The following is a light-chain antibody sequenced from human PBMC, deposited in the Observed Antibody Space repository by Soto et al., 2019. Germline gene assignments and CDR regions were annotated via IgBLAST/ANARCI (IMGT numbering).Light chain of an antibody. Sequence: QAVVTQEPSLTVSPGGTVTLTCGSSTGAVTSGHYPYWVQQRSGQAPRTLIYDAVNRHSWTPARFSGSLLGGKAALTLSGAQLEDEGDYYCLLYYGGVVLFGGGTKLTVL. V-gene: IGLV7-46*01. CDR2: DAV. J-gene: IGLJ2*01. CDR1: TGAVTSGHY. CDR3: LLYYGGVVL.